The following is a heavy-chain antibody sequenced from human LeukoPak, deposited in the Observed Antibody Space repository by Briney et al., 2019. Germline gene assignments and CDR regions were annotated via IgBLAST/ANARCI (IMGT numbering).Heavy chain of an antibody. Sequence: SVKVSCKASGYTFTGYYMHWVRQAPGQGLEWMGGIIPIFGTANYAQKFQGRVTITADESTSTANMELSSLRSEDTAVYYCARKGWLDAFDIWGQGTMVTLSS. CDR3: ARKGWLDAFDI. CDR2: IIPIFGTA. J-gene: IGHJ3*02. CDR1: GYTFTGYY. D-gene: IGHD6-19*01. V-gene: IGHV1-69*13.